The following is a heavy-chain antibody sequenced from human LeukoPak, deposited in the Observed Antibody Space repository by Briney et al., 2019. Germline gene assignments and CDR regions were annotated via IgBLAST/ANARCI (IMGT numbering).Heavy chain of an antibody. D-gene: IGHD2-15*01. V-gene: IGHV4-34*01. CDR1: GGSFSGYY. CDR2: INQSGTP. Sequence: SETLSLTCAVYGGSFSGYYWSWIPKPPGKGLEWIGEINQSGTPTYNPSLKSRVTISVDTSKNQFSLKLSSVTAADTAVYYCARGRGLCSGGSCYSSYYYYGMDVWGQGTTVTVSS. J-gene: IGHJ6*02. CDR3: ARGRGLCSGGSCYSSYYYYGMDV.